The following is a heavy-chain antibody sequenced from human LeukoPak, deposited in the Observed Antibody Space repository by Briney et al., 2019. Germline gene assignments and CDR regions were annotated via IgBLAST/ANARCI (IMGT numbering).Heavy chain of an antibody. Sequence: ASVKVSCEACGYTFTDCYVHWVRQAPGQGLEWMGWINPNSGGTKYAQNFQGRVTMTRDTSISTAYMVLSRLRSDDTAVYYRARERREFFDYWGQGTLVTVSS. J-gene: IGHJ4*02. CDR3: ARERREFFDY. V-gene: IGHV1-2*02. CDR2: INPNSGGT. CDR1: GYTFTDCY. D-gene: IGHD3-10*01.